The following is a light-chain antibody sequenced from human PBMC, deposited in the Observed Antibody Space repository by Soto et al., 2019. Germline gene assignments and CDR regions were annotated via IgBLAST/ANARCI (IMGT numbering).Light chain of an antibody. V-gene: IGKV3-15*01. CDR3: RQYNNWPLT. CDR2: GAS. CDR1: QSVCSN. Sequence: EILVTQSPATLSVSPGERATLSCRASQSVCSNLAWYMQKPGQAPRLLIYGASTRATGIPARFSGSGSGTEFTLTISSLQSEDFVVYYCRQYNNWPLTFGGGTKVEIK. J-gene: IGKJ4*01.